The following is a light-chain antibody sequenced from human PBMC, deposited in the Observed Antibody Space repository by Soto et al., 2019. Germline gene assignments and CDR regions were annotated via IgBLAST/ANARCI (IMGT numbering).Light chain of an antibody. CDR2: DTS. J-gene: IGKJ4*01. V-gene: IGKV3-15*01. CDR3: QQYTKRPLP. CDR1: QSVSSD. Sequence: ERGMTQSPATLSVSQGERPTLSCRASQSVSSDLVWYQQKAGQAPRLLIYDTSTRATGIPARFSCSGSGTEFTLTFSSLQSEASAVYHCQQYTKRPLPFGGGTKVDIK.